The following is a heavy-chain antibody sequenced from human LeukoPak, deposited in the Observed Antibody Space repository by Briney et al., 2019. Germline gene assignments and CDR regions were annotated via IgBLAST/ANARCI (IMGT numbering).Heavy chain of an antibody. V-gene: IGHV4-39*07. CDR1: GGSISSSSYY. CDR2: IYYSGST. Sequence: NTSETLSLTCTVSGGSISSSSYYWGWIRQPPGKGLEWIGSIYYSGSTYYNPSLKSRVTISVDTSKNQFSLKLSSVTAADTAVYYCARVVLLVRAFDIWGQGTVVTVSS. J-gene: IGHJ3*02. D-gene: IGHD2/OR15-2a*01. CDR3: ARVVLLVRAFDI.